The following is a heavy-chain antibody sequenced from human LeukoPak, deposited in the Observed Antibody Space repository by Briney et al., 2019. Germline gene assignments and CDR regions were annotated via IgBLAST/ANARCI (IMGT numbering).Heavy chain of an antibody. CDR2: ISSSSSYI. Sequence: GGSLRLSCAASGFTFSSHGINWVRQAPGKGLEWVSSISSSSSYIYYADSVKGRFTISRDNAKNSLYLQMNSLRAEDTAVYYCARVAGATNYYYYYMDVWGKGTTVTVSS. J-gene: IGHJ6*03. V-gene: IGHV3-21*01. CDR3: ARVAGATNYYYYYMDV. CDR1: GFTFSSHG. D-gene: IGHD1-26*01.